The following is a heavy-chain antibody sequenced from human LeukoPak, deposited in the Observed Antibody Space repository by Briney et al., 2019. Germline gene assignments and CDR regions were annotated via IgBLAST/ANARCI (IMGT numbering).Heavy chain of an antibody. V-gene: IGHV4-59*01. D-gene: IGHD1-14*01. Sequence: SETLSLTCTVSGDSISSYYWTWIRQPPGKGLEWIGYIYYSGSTNYNPSLKSRVTISVDTSKNQFSLKLSSVAAADTAVYYCARPELYYFDYWGQGTLVTVSS. CDR1: GDSISSYY. J-gene: IGHJ4*02. CDR2: IYYSGST. CDR3: ARPELYYFDY.